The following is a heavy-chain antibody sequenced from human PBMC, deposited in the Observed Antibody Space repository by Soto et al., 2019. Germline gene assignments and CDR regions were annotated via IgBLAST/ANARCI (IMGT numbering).Heavy chain of an antibody. Sequence: ASVKVSCKASGGTFSSYAISWVRQAPGQGLEWMGGIIPIFGTANYAQKFQGRVTITADKSTSTAYMELSSLRSEDTAVYYCARESGSGWYFDAFDIWGQGTMVTVSS. CDR1: GGTFSSYA. CDR3: ARESGSGWYFDAFDI. V-gene: IGHV1-69*06. D-gene: IGHD6-19*01. J-gene: IGHJ3*02. CDR2: IIPIFGTA.